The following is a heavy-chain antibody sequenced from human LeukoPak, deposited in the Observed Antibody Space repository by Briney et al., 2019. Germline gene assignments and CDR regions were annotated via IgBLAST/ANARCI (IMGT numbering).Heavy chain of an antibody. D-gene: IGHD1-26*01. CDR3: ARGGSYLSAFDI. CDR1: GFTVSSNY. Sequence: GGSLRLSCAASGFTVSSNYMSWVRQAPGKGLEWVSIIYSGGSTFYADSVKGRFAISRDNSKNTLYLQMNSLRAEDTAVYYCARGGSYLSAFDIWGQGTMVTVSS. CDR2: IYSGGST. V-gene: IGHV3-53*01. J-gene: IGHJ3*02.